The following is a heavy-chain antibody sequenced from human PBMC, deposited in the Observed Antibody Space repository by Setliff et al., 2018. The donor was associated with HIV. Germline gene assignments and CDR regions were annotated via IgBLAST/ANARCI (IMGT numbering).Heavy chain of an antibody. CDR1: GGSIRSHY. J-gene: IGHJ4*02. CDR3: ARGIENFWSGYIR. V-gene: IGHV4-59*11. CDR2: VYYNGNT. Sequence: SETLSLTCTVSGGSIRSHYWSWIRQPPGKGLEWIGTVYYNGNTNYNPSLKSRVAISVDTSKNLFSLKMNSVTPADTAVYYCARGIENFWSGYIRWGQGTLVTVSS. D-gene: IGHD3-3*01.